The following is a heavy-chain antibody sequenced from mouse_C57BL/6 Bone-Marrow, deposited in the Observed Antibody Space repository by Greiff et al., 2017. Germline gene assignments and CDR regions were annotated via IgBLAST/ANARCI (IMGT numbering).Heavy chain of an antibody. CDR3: ARGTRVATFYWYFDV. CDR2: ISRGSSTI. D-gene: IGHD1-1*01. CDR1: GFTFSDYG. J-gene: IGHJ1*03. V-gene: IGHV5-17*01. Sequence: DVHLVESGGGLVKPGGSLKLSCAASGFTFSDYGMHWVRQAPEKGLEWVAYISRGSSTIYYADKVKGRFTITRDNATNTLFLQMTSLRSEDTAMYYCARGTRVATFYWYFDVWGTGTTVTVSA.